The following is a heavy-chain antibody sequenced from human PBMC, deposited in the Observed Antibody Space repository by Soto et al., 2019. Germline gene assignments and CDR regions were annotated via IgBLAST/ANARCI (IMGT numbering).Heavy chain of an antibody. CDR2: IYYTGST. D-gene: IGHD3-10*01. CDR1: GGSISSGDYY. Sequence: SETLSLTCTVSGGSISSGDYYWSWIRQPPGKGLEWIGYIYYTGSTNYNPSLKSRVTISLDASKNQFSLKLSSVTAADTAVYYCARGPGASGTYHYYFDYWGPGTLVTAPQ. V-gene: IGHV4-61*08. J-gene: IGHJ4*02. CDR3: ARGPGASGTYHYYFDY.